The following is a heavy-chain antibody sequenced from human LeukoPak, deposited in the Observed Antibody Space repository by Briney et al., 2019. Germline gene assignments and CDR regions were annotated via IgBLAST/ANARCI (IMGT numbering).Heavy chain of an antibody. D-gene: IGHD5-12*01. CDR1: GGSISSSSYY. J-gene: IGHJ4*02. Sequence: SETLSLTCTVSGGSISSSSYYWGWIRQPPGKGLEWIGYIYYSGSTNYNPSLKSRVTISVDTSKNQFSLKLSSVTAADTAVYYCTRDGSDYWGQGTLVTVSS. CDR3: TRDGSDY. CDR2: IYYSGST. V-gene: IGHV4-61*01.